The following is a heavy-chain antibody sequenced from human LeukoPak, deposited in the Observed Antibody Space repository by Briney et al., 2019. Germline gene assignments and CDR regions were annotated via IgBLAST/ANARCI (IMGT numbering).Heavy chain of an antibody. CDR3: ARDGNYYDSSGYLKFDP. D-gene: IGHD3-22*01. CDR1: GFTFSSYS. J-gene: IGHJ5*02. Sequence: GGSLRLSCAASGFTFSSYSMNWVRQAPGKGLEWVSSISSSSSFIYYADSVKGRFTISRDNAKNSLYLQMNSLRAEDTAVYYCARDGNYYDSSGYLKFDPWGQGTLVTVSS. CDR2: ISSSSSFI. V-gene: IGHV3-21*01.